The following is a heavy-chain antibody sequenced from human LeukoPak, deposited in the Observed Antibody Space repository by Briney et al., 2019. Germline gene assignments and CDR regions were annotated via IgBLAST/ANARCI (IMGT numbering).Heavy chain of an antibody. CDR3: AKSGSCSSTSCSQVYYYGMDV. V-gene: IGHV3-23*01. Sequence: GGSLRLSCAASGFIFSIYAMSWVRQAPGKGLECLAAIGVSGGSTYYADSVKGRFTISRDNSKNTLYLQMNSLRAEDTAVYYCAKSGSCSSTSCSQVYYYGMDVWGQGTTVPVSS. CDR1: GFIFSIYA. CDR2: IGVSGGST. D-gene: IGHD2-2*01. J-gene: IGHJ6*02.